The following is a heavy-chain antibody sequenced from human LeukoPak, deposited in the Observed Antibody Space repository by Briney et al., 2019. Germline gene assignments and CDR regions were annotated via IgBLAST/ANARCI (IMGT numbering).Heavy chain of an antibody. J-gene: IGHJ6*03. D-gene: IGHD2-2*02. CDR3: ARVGYCSSTSCYTGYYYMDV. CDR2: IYYSGST. CDR1: GGSISSYY. Sequence: PSETLSLTCTVSGGSISSYYWSWIRQPPGKGLEWIGYIYYSGSTNYNPSLKSRVTISVDTSKKQFSLKLSSVTAADTAVYYCARVGYCSSTSCYTGYYYMDVWGKGTTVTVSS. V-gene: IGHV4-59*01.